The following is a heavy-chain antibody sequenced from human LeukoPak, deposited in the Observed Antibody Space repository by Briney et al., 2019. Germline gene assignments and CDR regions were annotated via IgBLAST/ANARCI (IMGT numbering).Heavy chain of an antibody. Sequence: ASVKVSCKVSGYTLIALSNHWVRQAPGRGLEWMGGFDPEDGEKIYAQKFQGRFTMTEDTFTDTAYMELSSLRSDDTAVYYCASGFAYQYFDSWGQGTLVTVSS. J-gene: IGHJ4*02. CDR2: FDPEDGEK. D-gene: IGHD2-2*01. V-gene: IGHV1-24*01. CDR3: ASGFAYQYFDS. CDR1: GYTLIALS.